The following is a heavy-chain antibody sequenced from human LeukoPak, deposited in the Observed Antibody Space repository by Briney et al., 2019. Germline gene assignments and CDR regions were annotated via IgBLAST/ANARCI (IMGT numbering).Heavy chain of an antibody. J-gene: IGHJ5*02. D-gene: IGHD2-2*01. V-gene: IGHV4-34*01. CDR1: GGSFSGYY. CDR3: ARGTRTFDP. CDR2: INHSGST. Sequence: PSETLSLTCAVYGGSFSGYYWSWIRQPPGKGLEWIGEINHSGSTNYNPHLKSRVTISVDTSKNQFSLKLSSVTAADTAVYYCARGTRTFDPWGQGTLVTVSS.